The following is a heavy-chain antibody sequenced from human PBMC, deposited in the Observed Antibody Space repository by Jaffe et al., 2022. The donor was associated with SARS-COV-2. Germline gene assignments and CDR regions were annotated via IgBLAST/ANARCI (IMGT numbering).Heavy chain of an antibody. J-gene: IGHJ6*02. D-gene: IGHD3-3*01. CDR3: AKSPAPKTISGRHYGVDV. Sequence: QVQLVESGGGVVQPGRSLRLSCAASGFTFSDYGIQWVRQAPGKGLEWVAVISSDGDYKYYADSVLGRFTISRDNSRDTLFLQMNSLTPEDTAVYFCAKSPAPKTISGRHYGVDVWGQGTTVTVSS. CDR1: GFTFSDYG. V-gene: IGHV3-30*18. CDR2: ISSDGDYK.